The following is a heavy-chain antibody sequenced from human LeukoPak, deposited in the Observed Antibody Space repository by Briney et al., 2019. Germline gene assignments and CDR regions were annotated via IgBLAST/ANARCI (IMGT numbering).Heavy chain of an antibody. V-gene: IGHV4-4*07. D-gene: IGHD6-19*01. J-gene: IGHJ4*02. CDR1: GGSISSYY. CDR2: IYTSGST. CDR3: ARAEKQWLVQGYYFDY. Sequence: KSSETLSLTCTVSGGSISSYYWSWIRQPAGKGLGWIGRIYTSGSTNYNPSLKSRVTMSVDTSKNQFSLKLSSVTAADTAVYYCARAEKQWLVQGYYFDYWGQGTLVTVSS.